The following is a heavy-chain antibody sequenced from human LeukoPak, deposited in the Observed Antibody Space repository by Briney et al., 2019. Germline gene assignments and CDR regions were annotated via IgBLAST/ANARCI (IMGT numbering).Heavy chain of an antibody. CDR3: AREGLMVRGVYFDY. D-gene: IGHD3-10*01. CDR2: ISSSSSTI. J-gene: IGHJ4*02. Sequence: GGSLRLSCAASGFTFSSYSMNWVRQAPGKGLEWVSYISSSSSTIYYADSVKGRFTISRDNAKNSLYLQMNSLRAEDTAVYYCAREGLMVRGVYFDYWGQGTLVTVSS. CDR1: GFTFSSYS. V-gene: IGHV3-48*01.